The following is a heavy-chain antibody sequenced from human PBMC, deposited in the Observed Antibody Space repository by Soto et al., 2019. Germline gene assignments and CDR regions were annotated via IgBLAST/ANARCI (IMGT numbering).Heavy chain of an antibody. Sequence: PSETLSLTCTVSGGSISSYYWSWIRQPPGQGLEWIGYIYYSGSTNYNPSLKSRVTISVDTSKNQFSLKLSSVTAADTAVYYCARQSYDFWSGYIWFDPWGQGTLVTVSS. CDR3: ARQSYDFWSGYIWFDP. CDR2: IYYSGST. V-gene: IGHV4-59*08. J-gene: IGHJ5*02. D-gene: IGHD3-3*01. CDR1: GGSISSYY.